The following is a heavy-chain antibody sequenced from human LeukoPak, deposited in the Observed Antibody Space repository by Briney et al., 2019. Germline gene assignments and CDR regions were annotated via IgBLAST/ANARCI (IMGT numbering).Heavy chain of an antibody. CDR2: ISDSGGRT. J-gene: IGHJ4*02. CDR3: AKRGVVIRVILVGFHKEAYYFDS. D-gene: IGHD3-22*01. CDR1: GITLSDYG. V-gene: IGHV3-23*01. Sequence: GGSLRLSCAVSGITLSDYGMSWVRQAPGQGLEWVAGISDSGGRTNYADSVKGRFTISRDNPKNTLYLQMNSLRAEDTAVYFCAKRGVVIRVILVGFHKEAYYFDSWGQGALGTVSS.